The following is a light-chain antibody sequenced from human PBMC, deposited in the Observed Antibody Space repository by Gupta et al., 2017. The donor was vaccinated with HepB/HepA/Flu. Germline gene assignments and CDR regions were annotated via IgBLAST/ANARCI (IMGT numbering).Light chain of an antibody. J-gene: IGKJ2*01. CDR2: GTS. CDR3: QQCASSPYT. V-gene: IGKV3-20*01. Sequence: EIVLTQSPVTLSLSQGARATLSCRASQSVSSYYLAWDQQQPGQAPRLLISGTSNRATAIPDRFSGSGSGTDFTLTIIRLEPEDFAVYYCQQCASSPYTFPQGTKL. CDR1: QSVSSYY.